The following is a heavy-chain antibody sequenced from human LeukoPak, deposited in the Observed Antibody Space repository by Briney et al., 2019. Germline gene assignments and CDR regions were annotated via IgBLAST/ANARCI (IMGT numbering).Heavy chain of an antibody. CDR1: GGTISSYY. Sequence: SETLSLTCTVSGGTISSYYWSWIRQPAGKGLEWIGGIYISGSTNYNPSLKSRVTMSLDTSKSQFSLKLTSVTAADTAVYYCARETSTVTYRIFDYWGQGTLVTVSS. J-gene: IGHJ4*02. V-gene: IGHV4-4*07. CDR3: ARETSTVTYRIFDY. CDR2: IYISGST. D-gene: IGHD4-17*01.